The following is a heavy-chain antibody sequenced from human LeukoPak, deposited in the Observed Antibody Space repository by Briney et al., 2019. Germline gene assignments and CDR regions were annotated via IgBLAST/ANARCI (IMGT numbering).Heavy chain of an antibody. CDR1: GFSFSTSGVG. CDR2: IYWNDDK. Sequence: SGPTLVKPTQTLTLTCTFSGFSFSTSGVGVCWIRQPPGKALEWLALIYWNDDKRYSPSLKSRLTITKDTSKNHVVLTMTNMDPVDTATYYCAHSEDWNYDDYWGQGTLVTVSS. J-gene: IGHJ4*02. CDR3: AHSEDWNYDDY. V-gene: IGHV2-5*01. D-gene: IGHD1-7*01.